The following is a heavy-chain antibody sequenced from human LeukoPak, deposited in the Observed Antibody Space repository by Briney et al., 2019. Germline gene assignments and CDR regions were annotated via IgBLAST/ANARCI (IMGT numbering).Heavy chain of an antibody. CDR1: GFTFDDYG. CDR3: ARVIGSYYDILTGYSSRAYYFDY. Sequence: GGSLRLSCAASGFTFDDYGMSWVRQAPGKGLEWVSGINWNGGSTGYADSVKGRFTISRDNAKNSLYLQMNSLRAEDTALYYCARVIGSYYDILTGYSSRAYYFDYWGQGTLVTVSS. CDR2: INWNGGST. J-gene: IGHJ4*02. D-gene: IGHD3-9*01. V-gene: IGHV3-20*04.